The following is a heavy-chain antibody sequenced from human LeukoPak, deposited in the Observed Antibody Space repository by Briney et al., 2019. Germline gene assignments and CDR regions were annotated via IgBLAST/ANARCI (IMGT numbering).Heavy chain of an antibody. V-gene: IGHV3-30*04. CDR3: ASLSADSSDSSGSYYPDF. CDR1: GFTFRNYK. CDR2: ISYDGSNG. J-gene: IGHJ4*02. Sequence: GGSLRLSCAASGFTFRNYKMHWVRQAPGKGLEWVAVISYDGSNGYYADSVKGRFTVSRDNVKNTLYLQMNSLRAEDTAVYYCASLSADSSDSSGSYYPDFWGQGTLVTVS. D-gene: IGHD3-22*01.